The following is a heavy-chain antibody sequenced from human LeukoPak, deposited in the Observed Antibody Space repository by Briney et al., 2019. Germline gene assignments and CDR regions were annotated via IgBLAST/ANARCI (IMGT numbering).Heavy chain of an antibody. V-gene: IGHV3-15*01. J-gene: IGHJ4*02. D-gene: IGHD2-21*02. CDR3: TAEMGACAGDCFEF. CDR2: LKSDTDGGTT. CDR1: GFTFKNAW. Sequence: WGSLRLSCAASGFTFKNAWVSWVRQAPGKGLEWVGRLKSDTDGGTTDYPAPVKGRFTISKDESKHTLYLQMNSLKTEDTAVYYCTAEMGACAGDCFEFWGQGTLITVSS.